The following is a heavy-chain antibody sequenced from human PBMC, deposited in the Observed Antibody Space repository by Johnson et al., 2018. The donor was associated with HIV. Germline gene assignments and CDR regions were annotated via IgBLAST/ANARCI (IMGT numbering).Heavy chain of an antibody. Sequence: QVQLVESGGGVVQPGRSLRLSCAASGFTFSSYGMHWVRQAPGKGLEWVAVISYDGSNKYYADSVKGRFTISRDNSKNTLYLQMNSLRADDTAVYYCAKWGLGGAPKGAFDIWGQGTMVTVSS. CDR2: ISYDGSNK. D-gene: IGHD3-16*01. CDR3: AKWGLGGAPKGAFDI. CDR1: GFTFSSYG. V-gene: IGHV3-30*18. J-gene: IGHJ3*02.